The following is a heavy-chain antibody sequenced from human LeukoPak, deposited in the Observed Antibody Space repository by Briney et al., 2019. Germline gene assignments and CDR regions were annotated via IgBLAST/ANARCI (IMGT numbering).Heavy chain of an antibody. CDR1: GFTFDDYA. V-gene: IGHV3-9*01. D-gene: IGHD3-10*01. CDR2: ISWNSGSI. CDR3: AKDRSRQIQLPVKDY. Sequence: GGSLRLSCAASGFTFDDYAMHWVRQAPGKGLEWVSGISWNSGSIGYADSVKGRFTISRDNAKNSLYLQMNSLRAEDTALYYCAKDRSRQIQLPVKDYWGQGTLVTVSS. J-gene: IGHJ4*02.